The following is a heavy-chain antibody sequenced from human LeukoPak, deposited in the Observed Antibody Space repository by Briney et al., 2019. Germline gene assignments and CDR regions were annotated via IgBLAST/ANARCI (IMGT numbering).Heavy chain of an antibody. J-gene: IGHJ5*02. CDR2: ISESGSAI. CDR1: GFTFSSYE. Sequence: GGSLRLSCAASGFTFSSYEMNWVRLAPGKGLEWVSYISESGSAIYYADSVKGRFTISRDNAKNSLYLQMNSLRAEDTAVYYCASSVSEWELVSDPWGQGTLVTVSS. CDR3: ASSVSEWELVSDP. V-gene: IGHV3-48*03. D-gene: IGHD1-26*01.